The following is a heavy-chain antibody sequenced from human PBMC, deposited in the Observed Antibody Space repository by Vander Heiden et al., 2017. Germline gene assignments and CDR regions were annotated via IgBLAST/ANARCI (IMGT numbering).Heavy chain of an antibody. CDR3: ARFHGSGSYYSPAFDY. J-gene: IGHJ4*02. D-gene: IGHD3-10*01. CDR2: IWYDGSNK. V-gene: IGHV3-33*01. Sequence: QVQLVESGGGVVQPGRSLRLSCAASGFTFRNYGIHWVRQAPGKGLEWVALIWYDGSNKYYADSVKGRFTISRDNSKNTLYLQMNSLRAEDTAVYYCARFHGSGSYYSPAFDYWGQGTLVTVSS. CDR1: GFTFRNYG.